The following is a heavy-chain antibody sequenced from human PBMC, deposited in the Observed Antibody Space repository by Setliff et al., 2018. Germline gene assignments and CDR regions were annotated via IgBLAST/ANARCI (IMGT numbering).Heavy chain of an antibody. D-gene: IGHD3-9*01. CDR2: IVSSGSTT. CDR1: GFTFSDYY. V-gene: IGHV3-11*04. J-gene: IGHJ4*02. CDR3: ARDLDWAFDY. Sequence: GGSLRLSCAASGFTFSDYYMSWIRQAPGKGLEWLSYIVSSGSTTYYSDSVKGRFTISRDNAKNSLYLQWNSLRAEDTAMYYCARDLDWAFDYWGQGTLVTVSS.